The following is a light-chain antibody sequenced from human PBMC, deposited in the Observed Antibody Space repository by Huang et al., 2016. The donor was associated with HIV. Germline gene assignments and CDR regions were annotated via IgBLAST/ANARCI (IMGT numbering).Light chain of an antibody. J-gene: IGKJ4*01. Sequence: EIVLTQSPATLSLSPGQRATLSCRASQSGSSYLAWYQQKPGQAPRLLIYDASTRATGIQAGFTGSCSGTHFPLTISSLGREDVAVYYCQHRGNWPQLTCGGGTNVEIK. CDR1: QSGSSY. CDR2: DAS. V-gene: IGKV3-11*01. CDR3: QHRGNWPQLT.